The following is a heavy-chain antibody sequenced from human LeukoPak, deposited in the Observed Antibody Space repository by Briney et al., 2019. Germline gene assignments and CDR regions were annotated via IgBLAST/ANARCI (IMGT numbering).Heavy chain of an antibody. CDR1: GFTFSSYW. V-gene: IGHV3-30*18. CDR2: ISYDGSNK. Sequence: GGSLRLSCAASGFTFSSYWMHWVRQAPGKGLEWVAVISYDGSNKYYADSVKGRFTISRDNSKNTLYLQMNSLRAEDTAVYYCAKDVNRYFDWLSPYFDYWGQGTLVAVSS. J-gene: IGHJ4*02. D-gene: IGHD3-9*01. CDR3: AKDVNRYFDWLSPYFDY.